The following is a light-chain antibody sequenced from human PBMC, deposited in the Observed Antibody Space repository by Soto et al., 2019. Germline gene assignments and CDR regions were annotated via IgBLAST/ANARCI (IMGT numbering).Light chain of an antibody. V-gene: IGKV3-20*01. Sequence: EIVLTQSPGTLSLSPGERATLSCRASQSVSSSYLAWFHQKPGQAPRIIIFGASGRATGIPDRFSGSGSGTDFTLTISRLEPEDFAVYYCQQYGSLSWTFGQGTKVDI. CDR2: GAS. CDR1: QSVSSSY. J-gene: IGKJ1*01. CDR3: QQYGSLSWT.